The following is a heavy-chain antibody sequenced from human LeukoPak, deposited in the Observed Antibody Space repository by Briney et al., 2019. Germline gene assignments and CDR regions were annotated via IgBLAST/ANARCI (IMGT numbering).Heavy chain of an antibody. CDR3: ARRAGIYSHPYDY. V-gene: IGHV3-53*01. Sequence: GGSLRPSCTVSGFTVSSNSMSWVRQAPGKGLEWVSFISNSAETHYSDSVKGRFSISRDSSKNTLYLQMNSLRAEDTAVYYCARRAGIYSHPYDYWGQGTLVTVSS. J-gene: IGHJ4*02. CDR2: ISNSAET. D-gene: IGHD1-14*01. CDR1: GFTVSSNS.